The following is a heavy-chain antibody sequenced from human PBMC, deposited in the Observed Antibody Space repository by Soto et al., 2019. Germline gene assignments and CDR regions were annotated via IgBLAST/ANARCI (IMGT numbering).Heavy chain of an antibody. CDR1: GFTFSDHY. Sequence: GGSLRLSCAASGFTFSDHYMDRVRQAPGKGLEWVGRTRNKANSYTTEYAASVKGRFTISRDDSKNSLYLQMNSLKTEDTAVYYCATHYYYDSSGYLRDAFDIWGQGTMVTVSS. CDR2: TRNKANSYTT. CDR3: ATHYYYDSSGYLRDAFDI. D-gene: IGHD3-22*01. V-gene: IGHV3-72*01. J-gene: IGHJ3*02.